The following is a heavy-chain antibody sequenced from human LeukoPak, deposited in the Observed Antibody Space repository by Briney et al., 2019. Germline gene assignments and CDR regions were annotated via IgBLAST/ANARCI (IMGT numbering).Heavy chain of an antibody. J-gene: IGHJ4*02. CDR1: GYTLTELS. CDR2: FDPEDGET. V-gene: IGHV1-24*01. D-gene: IGHD3-10*01. CDR3: ATVSPSSPLLLWFGELDY. Sequence: ASVKVSCKVSGYTLTELSMHWVRQAPGKGLEWMGGFDPEDGETIYAQKFQGRVTMTEDTSTDTAYMELSSLRHEDTAVYYCATVSPSSPLLLWFGELDYWGQGTLVTVSS.